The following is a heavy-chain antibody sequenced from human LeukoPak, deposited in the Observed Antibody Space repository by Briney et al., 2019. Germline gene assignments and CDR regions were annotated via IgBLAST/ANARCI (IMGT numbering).Heavy chain of an antibody. Sequence: SGGSLRLSCAVSGFPFSFFEINWVRQAPGKGLEWVSNIASSGRTRYYADSVKGRFSISRDNAKNSLYLQMNTLRVEDTGVYYCALLAVASDFDYWGHGALVTVSS. CDR1: GFPFSFFE. CDR3: ALLAVASDFDY. CDR2: IASSGRTR. D-gene: IGHD6-19*01. J-gene: IGHJ4*01. V-gene: IGHV3-48*03.